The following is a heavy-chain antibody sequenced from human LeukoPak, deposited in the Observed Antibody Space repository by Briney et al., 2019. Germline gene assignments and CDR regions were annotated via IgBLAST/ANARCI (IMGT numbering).Heavy chain of an antibody. CDR2: IIPILGIA. CDR3: ASCPGRGRDDYGSGSYCNDAFDI. D-gene: IGHD3-10*01. CDR1: GGIFSSYP. J-gene: IGHJ3*02. Sequence: SSVHVSCQACGGIFSSYPISGVRQPPGQELAGMGRIIPILGIANYAQKFQGRVTSTADKSTSTAYMELSSLRSEHMAVYYCASCPGRGRDDYGSGSYCNDAFDIWGQETMVTVSS. V-gene: IGHV1-69*02.